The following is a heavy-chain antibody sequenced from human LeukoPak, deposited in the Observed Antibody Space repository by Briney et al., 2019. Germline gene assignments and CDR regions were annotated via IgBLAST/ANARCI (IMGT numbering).Heavy chain of an antibody. Sequence: PGGSLRLSCAASGFTFSSYVMHWVRQAPGRGLEWVALIYHDGSNCYYADSVKGRLAISRDNSKNTLYLQMNSLRAEDTAVYYCASNMVRGTYYFDYWGQGTLVTVSS. V-gene: IGHV3-33*01. CDR2: IYHDGSNC. CDR1: GFTFSSYV. D-gene: IGHD3-10*01. CDR3: ASNMVRGTYYFDY. J-gene: IGHJ4*02.